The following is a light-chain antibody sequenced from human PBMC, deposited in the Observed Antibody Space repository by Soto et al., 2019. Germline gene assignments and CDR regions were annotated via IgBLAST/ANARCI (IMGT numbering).Light chain of an antibody. CDR2: AAS. V-gene: IGKV1-39*01. Sequence: DIQMSQSPSSLSASVGDRVTITCRASQSISSYLNWYQQKPGKAPKLLIYAASSLQSGVPSRFSGSGSGTDFTLTISSLQPEDFATYYCQQSYSTHPTFGQRTRLEIK. J-gene: IGKJ5*01. CDR1: QSISSY. CDR3: QQSYSTHPT.